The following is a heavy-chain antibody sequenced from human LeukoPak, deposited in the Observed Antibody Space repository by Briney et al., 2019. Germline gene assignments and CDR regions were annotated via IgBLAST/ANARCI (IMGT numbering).Heavy chain of an antibody. CDR2: ISAYNGDT. Sequence: GASVKVSCKSSGCTFTSYGISWVRQAPGQGLEWMGWISAYNGDTNYAQKFQGRVTMTTDTSTSTAYMELRSLRYDDTALYYCAREYGDYDYWGQGTLVTVSS. CDR1: GCTFTSYG. CDR3: AREYGDYDY. D-gene: IGHD4-17*01. V-gene: IGHV1-18*01. J-gene: IGHJ4*02.